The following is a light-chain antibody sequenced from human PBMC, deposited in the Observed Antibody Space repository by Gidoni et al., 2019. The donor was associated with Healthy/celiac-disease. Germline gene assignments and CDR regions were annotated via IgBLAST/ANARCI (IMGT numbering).Light chain of an antibody. CDR2: AAS. V-gene: IGKV1-39*01. Sequence: DIQMTQSPSSLSASVGDRVTITCRASQSISSYLNWYQQKPGKAPKLLIYAASSLQSGVPSRFSCSGSVTAFTLTLSRLQPEDFATYYCQQSSSTTWTFXHXTKVEIK. CDR1: QSISSY. CDR3: QQSSSTTWT. J-gene: IGKJ1*01.